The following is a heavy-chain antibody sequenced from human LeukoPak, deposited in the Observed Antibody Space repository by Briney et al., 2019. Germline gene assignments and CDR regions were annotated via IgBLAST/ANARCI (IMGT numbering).Heavy chain of an antibody. CDR1: GFTFSSFS. CDR3: ARDYKYAFDN. CDR2: ISTGSSYI. D-gene: IGHD5-24*01. Sequence: GGSLRLSCAASGFTFSSFSMNWVRQAPGKGLEWVSSISTGSSYIYYADSVKGRFTISRDNAKNSLYLQMTSLRAEDTAVYYCARDYKYAFDNWGQGTLVTVSS. J-gene: IGHJ4*02. V-gene: IGHV3-21*01.